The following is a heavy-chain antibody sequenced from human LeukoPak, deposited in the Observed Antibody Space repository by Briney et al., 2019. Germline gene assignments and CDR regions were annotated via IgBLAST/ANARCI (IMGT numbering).Heavy chain of an antibody. V-gene: IGHV4-4*09. D-gene: IGHD3-10*01. CDR1: GFSIGGYF. CDR2: IYSSGSA. Sequence: PSETLSLTCTVSGFSIGGYFWSWIRQPPGRGLEWVGFIYSSGSANYNPSLESRVSISIDTSKNQFSLKLRSLTAADTAVYYCARNRYYYGSGSPYYFDSWGQGTLVTVSS. J-gene: IGHJ4*02. CDR3: ARNRYYYGSGSPYYFDS.